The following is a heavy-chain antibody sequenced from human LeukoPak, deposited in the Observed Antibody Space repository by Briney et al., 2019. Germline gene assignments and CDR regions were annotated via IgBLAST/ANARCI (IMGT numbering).Heavy chain of an antibody. V-gene: IGHV3-30*02. CDR2: IRYDTSNE. CDR1: GFSFNNYG. D-gene: IGHD2-21*01. CDR3: ARGGTVIKALDF. Sequence: GGSLRLSCGASGFSFNNYGMHWVRQAPGKGLEWLTFIRYDTSNEYYAVSVEGRFNISRDNSKNTLYLEMNSLRPEDTAVYYCARGGTVIKALDFWGRGILVAVSS. J-gene: IGHJ4*02.